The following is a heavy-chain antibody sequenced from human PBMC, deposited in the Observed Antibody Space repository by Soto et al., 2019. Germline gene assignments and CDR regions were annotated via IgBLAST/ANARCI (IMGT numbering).Heavy chain of an antibody. J-gene: IGHJ3*02. CDR3: AKDQVAPVVGVGTTCDAFDI. CDR2: ISGSGGST. V-gene: IGHV3-23*01. Sequence: EVQLLESGGGLVQPGGSLRLSCAASGFTFSSYAMSWVRQAPGKGLEWVSAISGSGGSTYYADSVKGRFTISRDNSKNTLYRQMNSLRAQDTPVYYCAKDQVAPVVGVGTTCDAFDIWGQGTMVTVSS. D-gene: IGHD3-3*01. CDR1: GFTFSSYA.